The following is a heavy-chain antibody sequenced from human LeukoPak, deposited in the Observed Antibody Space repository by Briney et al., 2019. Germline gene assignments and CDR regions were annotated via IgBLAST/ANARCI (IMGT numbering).Heavy chain of an antibody. V-gene: IGHV3-30*18. Sequence: SGGSLRLSCAASGFTFSSYGMHWVRQAPGKGLEWVAVISYDGRSKYYGDSVKGRFTISRDNSKNTLYLQMNSLRAEDSAVYYCAKDLGYYSSYYYGMDVWGQGTTVTVSS. CDR1: GFTFSSYG. CDR3: AKDLGYYSSYYYGMDV. CDR2: ISYDGRSK. D-gene: IGHD4-11*01. J-gene: IGHJ6*02.